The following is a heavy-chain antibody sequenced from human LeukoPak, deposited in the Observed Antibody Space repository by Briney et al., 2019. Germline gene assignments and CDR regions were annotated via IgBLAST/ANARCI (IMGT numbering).Heavy chain of an antibody. CDR2: IYYSGST. J-gene: IGHJ4*02. Sequence: NPSETLSLTCTVSGGSISSSSYYWGWIRQPPGKGLEWIGTIYYSGSTYYNPSLKSRVTISIDTSKNRFSLMLSSVTAADTAVYYCASLGAYCGGDCYPTFDYWGQGTLVTVSS. CDR3: ASLGAYCGGDCYPTFDY. V-gene: IGHV4-39*01. CDR1: GGSISSSSYY. D-gene: IGHD2-21*02.